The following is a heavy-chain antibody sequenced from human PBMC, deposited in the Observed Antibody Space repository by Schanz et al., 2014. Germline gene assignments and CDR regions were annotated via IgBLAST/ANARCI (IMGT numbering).Heavy chain of an antibody. CDR1: GVSISSYY. V-gene: IGHV4-4*07. D-gene: IGHD2-2*01. CDR3: ARGRVVPAAPEFDY. CDR2: FYSSGST. Sequence: QVQLQESGPGLVKPSETLSLTCTISGVSISSYYWSWIRQPAGKGLEWIGRFYSSGSTTYNPSLKSRVTISVDTSKKQFSLNLSSVTAADTAVYYCARGRVVPAAPEFDYWGQGILVTVSS. J-gene: IGHJ4*02.